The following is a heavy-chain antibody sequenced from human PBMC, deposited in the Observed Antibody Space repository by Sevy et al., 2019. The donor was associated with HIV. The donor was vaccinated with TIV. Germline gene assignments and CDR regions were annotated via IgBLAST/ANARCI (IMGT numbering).Heavy chain of an antibody. CDR1: GFAFSSYD. CDR2: ITSSGTTI. J-gene: IGHJ4*02. D-gene: IGHD1-26*01. V-gene: IGHV3-48*03. CDR3: ARDLPPSATIEPHFDY. Sequence: GGSQRLSCAASGFAFSSYDMHWVRQAPGKGLEWVLYITSSGTTINYADSVKGRFTISRDNAKNSLYLQMNSLRVEDTAVYYCARDLPPSATIEPHFDYWGQGTLVTVSS.